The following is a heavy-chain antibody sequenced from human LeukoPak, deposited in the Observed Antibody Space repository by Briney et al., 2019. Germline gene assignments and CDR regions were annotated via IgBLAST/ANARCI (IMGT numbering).Heavy chain of an antibody. CDR3: AKRDGYCSSTSCLYYYYMDV. CDR2: ITGHGTST. CDR1: GLTFSSYA. Sequence: GGSLRLSCAASGLTFSSYAMNWVRQTPGKGLEWVSSITGHGTSTYYANSVKGRFTVSRDNSKNTVSLQMNSLRAEDTAVYYCAKRDGYCSSTSCLYYYYMDVWGKGTTVTVSS. V-gene: IGHV3-23*01. J-gene: IGHJ6*03. D-gene: IGHD2-2*01.